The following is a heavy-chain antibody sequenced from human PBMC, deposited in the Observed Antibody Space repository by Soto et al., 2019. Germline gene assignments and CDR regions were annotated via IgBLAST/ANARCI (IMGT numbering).Heavy chain of an antibody. CDR1: GGSFSGYY. V-gene: IGHV4-34*01. CDR2: INHSGST. CDR3: ARTGSNYGPYYYGMDV. J-gene: IGHJ6*02. Sequence: SETLSLTCAVYGGSFSGYYWSWIRQPPGKGLEWIGEINHSGSTNYNPSLKSRVTISVDTSKNQFSLKLSSVTAADTAVYYCARTGSNYGPYYYGMDVWGQGTTVTVSS. D-gene: IGHD4-4*01.